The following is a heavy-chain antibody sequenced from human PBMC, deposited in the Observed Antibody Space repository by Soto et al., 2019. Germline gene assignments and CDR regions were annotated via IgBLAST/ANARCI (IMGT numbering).Heavy chain of an antibody. D-gene: IGHD6-13*01. CDR1: GYTLTELS. CDR2: FDPEDGET. V-gene: IGHV1-24*01. J-gene: IGHJ4*02. Sequence: ASVKVSCKVSGYTLTELSMHWVRQAPGKGLEWMGGFDPEDGETIYAQKFQGRVTMTEDTSTDTAYMELSSLRSEDTAVYYCVSGAEAGQYGSFDYWGQGTLVTV. CDR3: VSGAEAGQYGSFDY.